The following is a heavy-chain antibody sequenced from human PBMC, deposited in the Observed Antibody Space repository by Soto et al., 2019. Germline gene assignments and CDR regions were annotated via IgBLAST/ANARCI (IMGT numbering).Heavy chain of an antibody. CDR3: ANGQGSYVRYYYYGMDV. Sequence: PGGSLRLSCRGSGFTFSNSWMHWVRHTPGKGLVWVSRINNDGSNAAYADSVKGRFTISRDNSKNTLYLQMNSLRAEDTAVYYCANGQGSYVRYYYYGMDVWGQGTTVTVSS. CDR1: GFTFSNSW. V-gene: IGHV3-74*01. D-gene: IGHD5-18*01. J-gene: IGHJ6*02. CDR2: INNDGSNA.